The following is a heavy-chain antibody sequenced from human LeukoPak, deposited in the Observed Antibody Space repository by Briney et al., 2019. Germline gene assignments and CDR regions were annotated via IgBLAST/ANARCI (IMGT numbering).Heavy chain of an antibody. Sequence: PGGSLRLSCAASGFTFDDYAMHWVRQAPGKGLEWVSLISGDGGSTYYADSVKGRFTISRDNSKNSLYLQMNSLRTEDTALYYCAKDMGIQLWPKAPWFDPWGQGTLVTVSS. J-gene: IGHJ5*02. D-gene: IGHD5-18*01. CDR1: GFTFDDYA. CDR3: AKDMGIQLWPKAPWFDP. V-gene: IGHV3-43*02. CDR2: ISGDGGST.